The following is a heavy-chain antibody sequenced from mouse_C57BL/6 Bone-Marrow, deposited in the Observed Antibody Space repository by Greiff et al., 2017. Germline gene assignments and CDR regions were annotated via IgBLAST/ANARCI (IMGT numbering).Heavy chain of an antibody. Sequence: EVKLQESGGGLVQPKGSLKLSCAASGFSFNTYAMNWVRQAPGKGLEWVARIRSKSNNYATYYADSVKDRFTISRDDSESMLYLQMNNLKTEDTAMYYCVRHLPYDYEDYYAMDYWGQGTSVTVSS. CDR3: VRHLPYDYEDYYAMDY. J-gene: IGHJ4*01. D-gene: IGHD2-4*01. CDR1: GFSFNTYA. V-gene: IGHV10-1*01. CDR2: IRSKSNNYAT.